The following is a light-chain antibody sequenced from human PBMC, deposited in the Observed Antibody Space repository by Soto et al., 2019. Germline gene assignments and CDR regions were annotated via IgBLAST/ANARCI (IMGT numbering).Light chain of an antibody. Sequence: EIVLTQSPGTLSVSPGERATLSCRASQTISSNNLAWYQQKPGQAPSLLIYGTSSRATGIPDRFSGSGSGTDFTLTISRLEPEDSAIYYCQQYGSWTFGQGTKLEIK. CDR3: QQYGSWT. CDR1: QTISSNN. CDR2: GTS. V-gene: IGKV3-20*01. J-gene: IGKJ1*01.